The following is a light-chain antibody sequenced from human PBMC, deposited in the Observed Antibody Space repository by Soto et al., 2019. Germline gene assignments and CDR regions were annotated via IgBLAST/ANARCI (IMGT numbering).Light chain of an antibody. Sequence: DIQMTQSPSTLSASVGDRVTITCRASQSISSWLALYQQKPGKAPKLLIYEASSLKSGVPSRFSGSGSATEFTLTISSLQPDDFATYYCEDYSSSSGLTFGGGTKVDLK. CDR1: QSISSW. V-gene: IGKV1-5*03. CDR3: EDYSSSSGLT. CDR2: EAS. J-gene: IGKJ4*01.